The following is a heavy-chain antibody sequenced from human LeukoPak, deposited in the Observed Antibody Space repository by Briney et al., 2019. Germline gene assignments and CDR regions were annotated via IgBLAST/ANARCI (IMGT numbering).Heavy chain of an antibody. J-gene: IGHJ4*02. CDR3: ARDITESIHWYF. CDR2: FSAYTGEA. V-gene: IGHV1-18*01. Sequence: ASVNVSCKAADSNFASFGSTWLRQAPGHGLEWMGFFSAYTGEANYAPRLQGRVSMTRDTSTNTAFLHLRSLRSDDTAIYYCARDITESIHWYFWGQGTLITVSS. D-gene: IGHD2-8*02. CDR1: DSNFASFG.